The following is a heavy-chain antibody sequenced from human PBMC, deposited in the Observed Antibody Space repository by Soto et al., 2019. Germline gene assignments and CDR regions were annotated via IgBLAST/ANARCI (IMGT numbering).Heavy chain of an antibody. J-gene: IGHJ5*01. Sequence: EVQLLESGGGLVQPGGSLRLSCAASGFTFSSYAMSWVRQAPGKGLEWVSTISGRGDNTYYADSVKGRFTISRDNSKNTLYLQMNSLRAEDTAVYYCASRGHSIGWHDSWGQGTLVTVSS. V-gene: IGHV3-23*01. CDR1: GFTFSSYA. CDR2: ISGRGDNT. CDR3: ASRGHSIGWHDS. D-gene: IGHD6-19*01.